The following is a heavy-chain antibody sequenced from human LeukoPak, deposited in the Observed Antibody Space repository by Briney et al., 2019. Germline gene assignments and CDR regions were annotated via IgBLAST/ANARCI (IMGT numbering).Heavy chain of an antibody. Sequence: SETLSLTCTVSAGSISIYYWNWIRQPAGKGLEWIGRIFTSGITNYNPSLKTRVTMSVDTSKNQLSLNLSSVTAADTAVYYCARETSGSYYNPLGYMDVWGKGTTVTVSS. CDR3: ARETSGSYYNPLGYMDV. CDR1: AGSISIYY. J-gene: IGHJ6*03. CDR2: IFTSGIT. D-gene: IGHD3-10*01. V-gene: IGHV4-4*07.